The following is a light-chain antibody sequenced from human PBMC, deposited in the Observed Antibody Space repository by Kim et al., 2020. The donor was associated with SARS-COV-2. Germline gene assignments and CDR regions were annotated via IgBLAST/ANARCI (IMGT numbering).Light chain of an antibody. CDR3: QQTYRTLYT. J-gene: IGKJ2*01. V-gene: IGKV1-39*01. CDR2: AAS. CDR1: QSINRN. Sequence: DIQMTQSPSSLSASVGDRVTITCRASQSINRNLNWYQQKPGKAPKLLIYAASSLQSGVPSRFSGSGSGTDFTLTISSLQPEDFATYYCQQTYRTLYTFGQGTKLEI.